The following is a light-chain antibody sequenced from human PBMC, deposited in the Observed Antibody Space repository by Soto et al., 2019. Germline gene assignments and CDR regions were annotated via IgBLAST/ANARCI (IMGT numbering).Light chain of an antibody. CDR1: QSISSW. V-gene: IGKV1-5*01. Sequence: DIQMTQSPSTLSASVGDRVTITCRASQSISSWLAWYQQKPGKAPKLLIYDASSLESGVPSRFSGSGSETEFTLTISSLQPDDFATYYCQQYNSYSSVTFGQGTKVDIK. CDR3: QQYNSYSSVT. CDR2: DAS. J-gene: IGKJ2*01.